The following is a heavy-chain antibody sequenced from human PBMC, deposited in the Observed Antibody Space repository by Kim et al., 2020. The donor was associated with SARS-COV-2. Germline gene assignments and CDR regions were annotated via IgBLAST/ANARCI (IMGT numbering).Heavy chain of an antibody. D-gene: IGHD3-10*01. CDR1: GGSFSGYY. Sequence: SETLSLTCAVYGGSFSGYYWSWIRQPPGKGLEWIGEINHSGSTNYNPSLKSRVTISVDTSKNQFSLKLSSVTAADTAVYYCARGRVVRGASSRVAASCPDYWGQGTLVTVSS. J-gene: IGHJ4*02. CDR3: ARGRVVRGASSRVAASCPDY. CDR2: INHSGST. V-gene: IGHV4-34*01.